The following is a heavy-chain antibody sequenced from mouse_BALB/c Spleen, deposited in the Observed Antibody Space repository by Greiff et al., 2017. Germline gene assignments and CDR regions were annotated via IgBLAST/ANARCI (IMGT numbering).Heavy chain of an antibody. V-gene: IGHV5-4*02. CDR3: ARDPYYRYDGAWFAY. CDR1: GFTFSDYY. CDR2: ISDGGSYT. D-gene: IGHD2-14*01. Sequence: EVQGVESGGGLVKPGGSLKLSCAASGFTFSDYYMYWVRQTPEKRLEWVATISDGGSYTYYPDSVQGRFTISRDNAKNNLYLQMSSLKSEDTAMYYCARDPYYRYDGAWFAYWGQGTLVTVSA. J-gene: IGHJ3*01.